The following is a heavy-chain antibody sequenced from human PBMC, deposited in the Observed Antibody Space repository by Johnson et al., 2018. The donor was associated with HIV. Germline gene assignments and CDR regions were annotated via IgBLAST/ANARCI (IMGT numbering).Heavy chain of an antibody. D-gene: IGHD6-6*01. V-gene: IGHV3-48*04. CDR1: GFTFSSYG. Sequence: EVQLVESGGGVVQPGRSLRLSCAASGFTFSSYGMHWIRQAPGKGLEWVSYISSSGSTIYYADSVKGRFTISRDNDKNSLYLQMNSLRAEDTAVYYCARDPSGSFDLWGRGTMVTVSS. CDR3: ARDPSGSFDL. J-gene: IGHJ3*01. CDR2: ISSSGSTI.